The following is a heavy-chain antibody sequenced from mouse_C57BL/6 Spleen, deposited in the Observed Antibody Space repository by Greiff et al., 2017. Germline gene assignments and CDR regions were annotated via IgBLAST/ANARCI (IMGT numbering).Heavy chain of an antibody. V-gene: IGHV1-9*01. D-gene: IGHD1-1*01. CDR3: ANYGSSNYFDY. CDR2: ILPGSGST. Sequence: KLSCKATGYTFTGYWIEWVKQRPGHGLEWIGEILPGSGSTNYNEKFKGKATFTADTSSNTAYMQLTSLTTEDSAIYFCANYGSSNYFDYWGQGTTLTVSS. CDR1: GYTFTGYW. J-gene: IGHJ2*01.